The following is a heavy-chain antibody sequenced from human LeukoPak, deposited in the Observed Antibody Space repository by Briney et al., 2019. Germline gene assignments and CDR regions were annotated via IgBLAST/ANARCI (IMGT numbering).Heavy chain of an antibody. CDR2: IYHSGST. D-gene: IGHD6-19*01. CDR3: AAAAVAVDY. CDR1: GGSFSGYY. V-gene: IGHV4-34*01. Sequence: SETLSLTCAVYGGSFSGYYWSWIRQPPGKGLEWIGEIYHSGSTNYSPSLKSRITISVDKSKNHISLKLTSVTAADTAIYYCAAAAVAVDYWGQGTLVTVSS. J-gene: IGHJ4*02.